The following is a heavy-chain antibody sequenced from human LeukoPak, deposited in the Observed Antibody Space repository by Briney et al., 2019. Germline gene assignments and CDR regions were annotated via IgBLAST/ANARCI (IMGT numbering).Heavy chain of an antibody. V-gene: IGHV4-59*11. CDR1: GGSISSHY. D-gene: IGHD3-16*01. CDR2: IYYSGST. CDR3: ARDGGTQ. Sequence: SETLSLTCTVSGGSISSHYWSWIRQPPGKGLEWIGYIYYSGSTNYNPSLKSRVNISVDTSKNQFSLKLSSVTAADTAVYYCARDGGTQWGQGTLVTVSS. J-gene: IGHJ4*02.